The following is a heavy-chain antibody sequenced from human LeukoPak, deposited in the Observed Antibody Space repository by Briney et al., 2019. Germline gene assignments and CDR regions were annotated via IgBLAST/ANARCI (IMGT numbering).Heavy chain of an antibody. CDR1: GYTFTGYY. V-gene: IGHV1-2*02. D-gene: IGHD1-26*01. J-gene: IGHJ4*02. Sequence: GASVKVSCKASGYTFTGYYMHWVRQAPGQGLEWMGWINPNSGGTNYAQKFQGRVTVTRDTSISTAYMELSRLRSDDTAVYYCARGESGSYWRIDYWGQGTLVTVSS. CDR2: INPNSGGT. CDR3: ARGESGSYWRIDY.